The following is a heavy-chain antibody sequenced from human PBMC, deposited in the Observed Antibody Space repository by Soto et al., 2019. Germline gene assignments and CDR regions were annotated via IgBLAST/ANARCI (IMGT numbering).Heavy chain of an antibody. CDR2: IIPILGIA. V-gene: IGHV1-69*02. CDR3: AREIIAARPIYYYMDV. Sequence: ASVKVSCKASGGTFSSYTISWVRQAPGQGLEWMGRIIPILGIANYAQKFQGRVTITADKSTSTAYMELSSLRSEDTAVYYCAREIIAARPIYYYMDVWGKGTTVTVSS. J-gene: IGHJ6*03. CDR1: GGTFSSYT. D-gene: IGHD6-6*01.